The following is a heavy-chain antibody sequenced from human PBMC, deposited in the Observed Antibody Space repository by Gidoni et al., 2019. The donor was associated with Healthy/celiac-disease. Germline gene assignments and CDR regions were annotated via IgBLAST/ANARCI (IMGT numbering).Heavy chain of an antibody. V-gene: IGHV3-30-3*01. Sequence: QVQLVESGGGVVQPGRSLRLSCAASGFTFSSYAMHWVRQAPGKGLEWVAVISYDGSNKYYADSVKGRFTISRDNSKNTLFLQMNSLRAEDTAVYYCARDAIEMANIGWFDPWGQGTLVTVSS. D-gene: IGHD2-2*02. J-gene: IGHJ5*02. CDR2: ISYDGSNK. CDR1: GFTFSSYA. CDR3: ARDAIEMANIGWFDP.